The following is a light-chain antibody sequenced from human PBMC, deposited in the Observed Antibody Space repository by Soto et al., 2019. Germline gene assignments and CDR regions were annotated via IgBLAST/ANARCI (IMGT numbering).Light chain of an antibody. V-gene: IGKV3-15*01. Sequence: EIVMTQSPATLSVSPGERATLSCRAGQSVGSNLAWYQQKPGQAPRLLIYGASTRATGIPARFSGSGSGTEFTLTISSLQSEDFAVYYCQQYNNWWTFGQGTKVEIK. CDR3: QQYNNWWT. CDR1: QSVGSN. J-gene: IGKJ1*01. CDR2: GAS.